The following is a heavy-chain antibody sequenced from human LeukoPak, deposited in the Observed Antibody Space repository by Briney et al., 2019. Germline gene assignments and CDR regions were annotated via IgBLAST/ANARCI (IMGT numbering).Heavy chain of an antibody. V-gene: IGHV1-69*13. CDR3: ARDYSGSYGIDY. D-gene: IGHD1-26*01. J-gene: IGHJ4*02. CDR1: GGTFSSYA. CDR2: IIPIFGTA. Sequence: ASVKVSCKASGGTFSSYAISWVRQAPGQGLEWMGGIIPIFGTANYAQKFQGRVTITADESTSTAYMELSSLRSEDTAVYYCARDYSGSYGIDYWGQGTLVTVSS.